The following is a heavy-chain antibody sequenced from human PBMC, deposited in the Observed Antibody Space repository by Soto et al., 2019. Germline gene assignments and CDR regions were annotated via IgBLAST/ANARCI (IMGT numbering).Heavy chain of an antibody. J-gene: IGHJ4*02. CDR2: INSDGSST. D-gene: IGHD2-15*01. CDR3: VRTSMVVAAATREDY. Sequence: EVQLVESGGGLVQPGGSLRLSCAASGFTFSSYWMHWVRQAPGKGLVWVSRINSDGSSTSYADSVKGRFTISRDNAKKMLYLQMNSRRAEETAVYYCVRTSMVVAAATREDYWGQGTLVTVSS. V-gene: IGHV3-74*01. CDR1: GFTFSSYW.